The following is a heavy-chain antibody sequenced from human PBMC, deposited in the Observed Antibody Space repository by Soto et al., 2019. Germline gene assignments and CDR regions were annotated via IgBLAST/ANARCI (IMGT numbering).Heavy chain of an antibody. J-gene: IGHJ1*01. D-gene: IGHD2-15*01. Sequence: PSETLSLTCAVSSGSISSSNWWSWVRQPPGKGLEWIGEIYHSGSTNYNPSLKSRVTISVDKSKNQFSLKLSSVTAADTAVYYCASGPETYCSGGSCYPRPHEYFQHWGQGTLVTVSS. CDR3: ASGPETYCSGGSCYPRPHEYFQH. CDR2: IYHSGST. V-gene: IGHV4-4*02. CDR1: SGSISSSNW.